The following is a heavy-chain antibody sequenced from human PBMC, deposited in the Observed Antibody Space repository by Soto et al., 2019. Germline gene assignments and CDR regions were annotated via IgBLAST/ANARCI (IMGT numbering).Heavy chain of an antibody. CDR3: AHLSMYSKSGSWSMAY. CDR2: IYWNDGK. V-gene: IGHV2-5*01. D-gene: IGHD4-4*01. Sequence: QITLKESAPTLVKPTQTLTLTCTFSGFSLSTAGVAVGWIRQPPGKALEWLALIYWNDGKRYSPSLKSRLTITKDTAKNQVVLTLANMVPADAATYFCAHLSMYSKSGSWSMAYWGQGTLVAVSS. J-gene: IGHJ4*02. CDR1: GFSLSTAGVA.